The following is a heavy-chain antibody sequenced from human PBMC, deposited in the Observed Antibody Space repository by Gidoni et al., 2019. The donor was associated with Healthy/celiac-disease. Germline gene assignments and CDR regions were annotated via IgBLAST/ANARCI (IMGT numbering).Heavy chain of an antibody. D-gene: IGHD2-2*01. CDR3: ARASPFYCSSTSCLDYYYYGMDV. J-gene: IGHJ6*02. CDR1: GGSISSYY. CDR2: IYYSGST. Sequence: QVQLQESGPGLVKPSETLSLTCTVSGGSISSYYWRSIRQPPGKGLEWIGYIYYSGSTTYNPSLKSRVTISVDTSKNQFSLKLSSVTAADTAVYYCARASPFYCSSTSCLDYYYYGMDVWGQGTTVTVSS. V-gene: IGHV4-59*01.